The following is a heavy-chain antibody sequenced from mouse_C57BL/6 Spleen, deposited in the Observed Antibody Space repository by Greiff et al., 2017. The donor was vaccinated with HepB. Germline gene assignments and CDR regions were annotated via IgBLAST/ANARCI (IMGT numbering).Heavy chain of an antibody. Sequence: VQLQQSGAELVRPGASVKLSCTASGFNITDYYMHWVKQRPEQGLEWIGRIDPEDGDTEYAPKFQGKATITADTSSNPAYLQFSSLTSEDTAVYYCTTYPGRAYWGQGTLVTVST. J-gene: IGHJ3*01. CDR1: GFNITDYY. V-gene: IGHV14-1*01. CDR2: IDPEDGDT. D-gene: IGHD4-1*01. CDR3: TTYPGRAY.